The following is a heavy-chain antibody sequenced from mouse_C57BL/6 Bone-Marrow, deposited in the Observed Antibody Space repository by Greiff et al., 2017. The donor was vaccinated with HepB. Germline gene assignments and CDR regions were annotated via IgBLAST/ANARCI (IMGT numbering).Heavy chain of an antibody. CDR2: INSDGGST. Sequence: DVKLQESGGGLVQPGESLKLSCESNEYEFPSHDMSWVRKTPEKGLELVAAINSDGGSTYYPDTMERRFIISRDNTKKTLYLQMSSLRSEDTALYDGARDGDGNYLYFDVWGTGTTVTVSS. J-gene: IGHJ1*03. CDR3: ARDGDGNYLYFDV. V-gene: IGHV5-2*01. CDR1: EYEFPSHD. D-gene: IGHD2-1*01.